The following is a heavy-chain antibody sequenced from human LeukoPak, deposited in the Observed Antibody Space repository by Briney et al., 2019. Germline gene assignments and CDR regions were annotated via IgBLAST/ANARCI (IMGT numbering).Heavy chain of an antibody. V-gene: IGHV3-48*04. CDR3: ARITGEFCGSSSCHAASSYFYYMDV. CDR1: GFTFSSYS. D-gene: IGHD2-2*01. Sequence: GGSLRLSCAASGFTFSSYSINWVRQAPGKGLKWVSYISSSSSTTYLADSVKGRFTISRDNAKNSVYLHMNTLRAEDTAVYFCARITGEFCGSSSCHAASSYFYYMDVWGKGTMVTVSS. J-gene: IGHJ6*03. CDR2: ISSSSSTT.